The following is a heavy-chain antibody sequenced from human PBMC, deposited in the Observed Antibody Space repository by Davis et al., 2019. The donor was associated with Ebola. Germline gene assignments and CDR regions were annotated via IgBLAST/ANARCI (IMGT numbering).Heavy chain of an antibody. CDR2: IYHSGST. CDR1: GGSISSSSYY. CDR3: AKTDGIAAAGTSRDY. D-gene: IGHD6-13*01. V-gene: IGHV4-39*01. J-gene: IGHJ4*02. Sequence: MPGGFLRPSCTVPGGSISSSSYYWGWIRQPTGKGLEGLGSIYHSGSTYYNPSLKSPVTISVNTSKNQFSLKLSSVTAADTAVYYCAKTDGIAAAGTSRDYWGQGTLVTVSS.